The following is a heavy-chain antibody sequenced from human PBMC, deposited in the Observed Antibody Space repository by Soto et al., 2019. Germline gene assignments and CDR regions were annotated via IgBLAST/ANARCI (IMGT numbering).Heavy chain of an antibody. CDR2: INLRGGTT. CDR3: ARGPDDSDVPRWDY. Sequence: QVQLVQSGAEVRKPGASVRLSCETSGYNFNQYYIHWVRQAPGEGLEWMGIINLRGGTTEYAHKFRGRVTVTGDTSMSTAYMHLSSLRSEDTAVYFCARGPDDSDVPRWDYWGQGTLVTVSS. CDR1: GYNFNQYY. J-gene: IGHJ4*02. D-gene: IGHD4-17*01. V-gene: IGHV1-46*02.